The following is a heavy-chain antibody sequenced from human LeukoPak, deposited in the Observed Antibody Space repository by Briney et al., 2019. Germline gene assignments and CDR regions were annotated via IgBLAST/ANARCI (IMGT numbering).Heavy chain of an antibody. D-gene: IGHD2-8*01. V-gene: IGHV3-23*01. CDR3: AKDWGDCTNGACYGNPDY. CDR2: ISGSGGST. J-gene: IGHJ4*02. Sequence: GGSLRLSCAASGFTFSSYAMSWVRQAPGKGLEWVSAISGSGGSTYYADSVKGRFTISRDNSKNTLYLQMNGLRAEDTAVYYCAKDWGDCTNGACYGNPDYWGQGTLVTVSS. CDR1: GFTFSSYA.